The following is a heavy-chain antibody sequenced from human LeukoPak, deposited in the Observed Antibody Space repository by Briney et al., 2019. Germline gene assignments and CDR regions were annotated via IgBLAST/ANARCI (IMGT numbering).Heavy chain of an antibody. CDR3: ARSGYSSSWPYYFDY. D-gene: IGHD6-13*01. Sequence: SETLSLTCAVYGGSFSGYYWSWIRQPPGKGLEWIGSIYYSGSTYYNPSLKSRVTISVDTSKNQFSLKLSSVTAADTAVYYCARSGYSSSWPYYFDYWGQGTLVTVSS. J-gene: IGHJ4*02. CDR1: GGSFSGYY. CDR2: IYYSGST. V-gene: IGHV4-34*01.